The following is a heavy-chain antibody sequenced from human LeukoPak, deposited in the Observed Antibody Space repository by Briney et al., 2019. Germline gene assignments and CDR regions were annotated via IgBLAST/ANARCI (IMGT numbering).Heavy chain of an antibody. CDR1: GYTFTNYG. D-gene: IGHD6-19*01. J-gene: IGHJ5*02. Sequence: ASVKVSCKTSGYTFTNYGINWVRQAPGQGLEWIGWITTYNGDTNYAQKLQGRVTMTTDTSTSTAYMELRSLRSDDTAVYYCASPRGRYSLGFDPWGQRTLVTVSS. CDR2: ITTYNGDT. V-gene: IGHV1-18*01. CDR3: ASPRGRYSLGFDP.